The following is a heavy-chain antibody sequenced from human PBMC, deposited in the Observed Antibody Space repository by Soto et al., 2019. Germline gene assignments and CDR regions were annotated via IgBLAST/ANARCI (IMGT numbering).Heavy chain of an antibody. D-gene: IGHD6-6*01. CDR3: AREGYSSSSFRLDYYYYYMDV. Sequence: GGSLRLSCAASGFTFSDYYMSWIRQAPGKGLEWVSYISSSGSTIYYADSVKGRFTISRDNAKNSLYLQMNSLRAEDTAVYYCAREGYSSSSFRLDYYYYYMDVWGKGTTVTVSS. CDR1: GFTFSDYY. J-gene: IGHJ6*03. CDR2: ISSSGSTI. V-gene: IGHV3-11*01.